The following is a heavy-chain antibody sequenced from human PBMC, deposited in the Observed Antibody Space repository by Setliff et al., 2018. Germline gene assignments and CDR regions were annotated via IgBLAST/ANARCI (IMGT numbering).Heavy chain of an antibody. J-gene: IGHJ3*02. CDR2: ISSIGRLI. D-gene: IGHD6-25*01. CDR3: ARSPANGGHDAFDI. V-gene: IGHV3-48*04. Sequence: PGGSLRLSCAASGFTFSTYWMTWVRQAPGKGLEWISYISSIGRLIHYADSVKGRFTISRDNAKNSLYLQLNSLGAEDTAVYYCARSPANGGHDAFDIWGQGTMVTVSS. CDR1: GFTFSTYW.